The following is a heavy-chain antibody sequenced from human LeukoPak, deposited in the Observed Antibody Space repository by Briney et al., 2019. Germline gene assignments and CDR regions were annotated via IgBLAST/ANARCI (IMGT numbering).Heavy chain of an antibody. CDR2: IIPIFGTA. V-gene: IGHV1-69*06. J-gene: IGHJ5*02. D-gene: IGHD6-13*01. CDR3: AIAAAGTGWFDP. CDR1: GGTFSSYA. Sequence: ASVKVSCKASGGTFSSYAISWVRQAPGQGLEWMGGIIPIFGTANHAQKFQGRVTITADKSTSTAYMELSSLRSEDTAVYYCAIAAAGTGWFDPWGQGTLVTVSS.